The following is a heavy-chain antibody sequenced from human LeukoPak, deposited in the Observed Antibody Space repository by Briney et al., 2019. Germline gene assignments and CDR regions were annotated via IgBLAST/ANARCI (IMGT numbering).Heavy chain of an antibody. J-gene: IGHJ3*02. Sequence: PSETLSLTCTVSGGSISSYYWSWIRQPPGKGLEWIGYIYYSGSTNYNPSLKSRVIISVDTSKNQFSLKLSSATAADTAVYYCARSGVWRITITRGAFDIWGQGTMVTVSS. V-gene: IGHV4-59*12. D-gene: IGHD3-16*01. CDR2: IYYSGST. CDR3: ARSGVWRITITRGAFDI. CDR1: GGSISSYY.